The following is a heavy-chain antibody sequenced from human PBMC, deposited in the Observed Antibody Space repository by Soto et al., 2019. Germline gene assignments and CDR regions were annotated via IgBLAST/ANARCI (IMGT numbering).Heavy chain of an antibody. D-gene: IGHD4-17*01. J-gene: IGHJ4*02. V-gene: IGHV3-11*01. CDR1: GFDFSRHY. CDR3: ARAVGMGNGASVAY. Sequence: QVQLVDSGGGLVQPGGSLRISCAASGFDFSRHYMSWVRQAPGKGLEWIAYMSNSGHIIQYLDSVEGRFTISRDNAKNSLYLQMNTLRVEDTAVYYCARAVGMGNGASVAYWGQVTLVTVSA. CDR2: MSNSGHII.